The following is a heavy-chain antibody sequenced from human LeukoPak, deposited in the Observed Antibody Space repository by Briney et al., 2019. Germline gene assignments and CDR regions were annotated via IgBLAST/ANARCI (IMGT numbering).Heavy chain of an antibody. Sequence: SETLSLTCAVYGGSFSGYYWSWIRQPPGKGLEWIGEINHSGSTNYNPSLKSRVTISVDTSKSQFSLKLSSVTAADTAVYYCARYYGSGSFDWFDPWGQGTLVTVSS. D-gene: IGHD3-10*01. V-gene: IGHV4-34*01. CDR3: ARYYGSGSFDWFDP. J-gene: IGHJ5*02. CDR1: GGSFSGYY. CDR2: INHSGST.